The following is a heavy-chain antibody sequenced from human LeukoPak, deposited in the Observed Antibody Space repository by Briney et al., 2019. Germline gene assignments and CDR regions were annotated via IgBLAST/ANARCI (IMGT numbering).Heavy chain of an antibody. CDR3: ARADEYYYDSSGLDY. V-gene: IGHV1-2*02. J-gene: IGHJ4*02. CDR2: INPNSGGT. D-gene: IGHD3-22*01. CDR1: GYTFTGYY. Sequence: GASVKVSCKASGYTFTGYYMHWVRQAPGQGLEWMGWINPNSGGTNYAQKFQGRVTMTRDTSISTAYMELSRLRSDDTAVYYCARADEYYYDSSGLDYWGQGTLSPSPQ.